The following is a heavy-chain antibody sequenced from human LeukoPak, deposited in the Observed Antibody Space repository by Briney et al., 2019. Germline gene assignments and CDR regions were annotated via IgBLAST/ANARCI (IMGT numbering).Heavy chain of an antibody. V-gene: IGHV3-21*04. CDR2: ISSSSSYI. CDR3: ARITYYDFWSGPNWFDP. Sequence: GGSLRLSCAASGFTFSSYSTNWVRQAPGKGLEWVSSISSSSSYIYYADSVKGRFTISRDNSKNTLYLQMNSLRAEDTAVYYCARITYYDFWSGPNWFDPWGQGTLVTVSS. J-gene: IGHJ5*02. CDR1: GFTFSSYS. D-gene: IGHD3-3*01.